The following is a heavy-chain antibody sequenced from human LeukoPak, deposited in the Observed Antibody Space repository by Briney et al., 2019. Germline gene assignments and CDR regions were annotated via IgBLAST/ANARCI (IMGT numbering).Heavy chain of an antibody. CDR2: ISGSGGST. D-gene: IGHD2-21*01. V-gene: IGHV3-23*01. CDR1: GFTFSSYA. Sequence: PGGSLRLSCAASGFTFSSYAMSWVRQGPGKGLEWVSAISGSGGSTYYADSVKGRFTISRDNSKNTLYLQMNSLRAEDTAVYYCAKDVHIVVVIAMYFDYWGQGTLVTVSS. CDR3: AKDVHIVVVIAMYFDY. J-gene: IGHJ4*02.